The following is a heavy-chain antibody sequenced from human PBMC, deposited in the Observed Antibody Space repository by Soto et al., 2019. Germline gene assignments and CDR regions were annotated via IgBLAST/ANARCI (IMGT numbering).Heavy chain of an antibody. Sequence: PSETLSLTCAVYDGSFSGYYWSWIRQPPGKGLEWIGEIFHGGSTNYSPSLKNRVTISVDTSKNQFSLELSSVTAADTAVYYCARPHADSSSFCSCFDYWGQGTLVTVSS. CDR3: ARPHADSSSFCSCFDY. D-gene: IGHD3-22*01. CDR1: DGSFSGYY. V-gene: IGHV4-34*12. J-gene: IGHJ4*02. CDR2: IFHGGST.